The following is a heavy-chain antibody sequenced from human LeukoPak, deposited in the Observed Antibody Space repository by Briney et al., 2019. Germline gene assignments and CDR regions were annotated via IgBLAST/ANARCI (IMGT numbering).Heavy chain of an antibody. Sequence: GGSLRLSCAASGFTFNSYDMSWVRQAPGKGLEWVSGIGGSGGRTYYADSVKGRFTISRDNSKNTLYLQVNSLRAEDTAVYYCAKKLLPFDYWGQGTLVTVSS. D-gene: IGHD2-15*01. CDR1: GFTFNSYD. CDR2: IGGSGGRT. V-gene: IGHV3-23*01. J-gene: IGHJ4*02. CDR3: AKKLLPFDY.